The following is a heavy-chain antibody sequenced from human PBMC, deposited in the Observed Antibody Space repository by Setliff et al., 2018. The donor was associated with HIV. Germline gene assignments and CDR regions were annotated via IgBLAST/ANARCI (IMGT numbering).Heavy chain of an antibody. Sequence: SETLSLTCTLSGFSISSDGFYWNWIRQRPGKGLEWIGYIHYTGSNFYNPSLTDRLTISVDTSKNQFSLKLSYVTAADTAVYYCARGGNSRAAWFDSWGQGTLVTVSS. CDR2: IHYTGSN. V-gene: IGHV4-31*03. D-gene: IGHD5-12*01. CDR1: GFSISSDGFY. CDR3: ARGGNSRAAWFDS. J-gene: IGHJ5*01.